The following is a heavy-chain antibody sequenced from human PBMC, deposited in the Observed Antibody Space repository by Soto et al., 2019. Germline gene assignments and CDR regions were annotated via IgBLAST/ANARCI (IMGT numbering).Heavy chain of an antibody. D-gene: IGHD3-22*01. CDR2: INHSGST. Sequence: PSETLSLTCAVYGGSFSGYYWTWIRQPPGTGLEWIGEINHSGSTNYNPSLKSRVTISVDTSKNQFSLKLTSVTAADTAVYYCARDDYPYYDDSSGYHCDYWGQGALVTVS. CDR3: ARDDYPYYDDSSGYHCDY. J-gene: IGHJ4*02. CDR1: GGSFSGYY. V-gene: IGHV4-34*01.